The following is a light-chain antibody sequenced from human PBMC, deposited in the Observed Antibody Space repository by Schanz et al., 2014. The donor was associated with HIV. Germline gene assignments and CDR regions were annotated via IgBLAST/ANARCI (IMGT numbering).Light chain of an antibody. CDR3: QQCDSYPYT. J-gene: IGKJ2*01. Sequence: DIHMTQSPSTLSASVGDRVTITCRASQSISDWLAWYQQKPGKAPKLLIYKASSLESGVPSRFSGSGSGTEFTLTISSLQPDDFATYYCQQCDSYPYTFGQGTKLDIK. CDR2: KAS. V-gene: IGKV1-5*03. CDR1: QSISDW.